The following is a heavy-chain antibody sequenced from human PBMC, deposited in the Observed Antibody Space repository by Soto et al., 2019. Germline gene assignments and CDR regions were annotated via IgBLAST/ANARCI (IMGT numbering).Heavy chain of an antibody. CDR3: AGEPRGYGYGHYFYY. D-gene: IGHD5-18*01. J-gene: IGHJ4*02. CDR1: GGSISSGDYY. V-gene: IGHV4-30-4*01. Sequence: SETLSLTCTVSGGSISSGDYYWSWIRQPPGKGLEWIGYIYYSGSTYYNPSLKSRVTISVDTSKNQFSLKLSSVTAADTAVYYCAGEPRGYGYGHYFYYWGKGTRVTVSS. CDR2: IYYSGST.